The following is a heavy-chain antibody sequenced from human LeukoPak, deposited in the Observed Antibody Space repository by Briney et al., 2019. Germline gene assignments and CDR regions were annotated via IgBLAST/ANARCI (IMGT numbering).Heavy chain of an antibody. J-gene: IGHJ4*02. V-gene: IGHV3-21*01. D-gene: IGHD3-16*01. CDR1: GFTFSSYG. Sequence: GGSLRLSCAASGFTFSSYGMSWVRQAPGKGLEWVSGISGSGNNIYYADSVKGRFTISRDNAKNSLYLQMNSLRAEDTAVYYCARGDQAFDYWGQGTLVTVSS. CDR2: ISGSGNNI. CDR3: ARGDQAFDY.